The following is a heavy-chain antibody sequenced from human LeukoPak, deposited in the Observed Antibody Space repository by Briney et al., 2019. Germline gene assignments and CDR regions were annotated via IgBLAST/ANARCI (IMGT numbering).Heavy chain of an antibody. Sequence: GASVKVSCKASGGTFSSYAISWVRQAPGQGLEWMGRIIPILGIANYAQKFQGRVTITADKSTSTAYMELSSLRSEDTAVYYCARGRRGLAAEPHYYGSGSYFDYWGQGTLVTVSS. V-gene: IGHV1-69*04. D-gene: IGHD3-10*01. CDR2: IIPILGIA. CDR3: ARGRRGLAAEPHYYGSGSYFDY. J-gene: IGHJ4*01. CDR1: GGTFSSYA.